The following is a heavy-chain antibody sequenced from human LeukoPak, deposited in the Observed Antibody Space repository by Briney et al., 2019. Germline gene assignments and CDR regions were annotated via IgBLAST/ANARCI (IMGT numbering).Heavy chain of an antibody. CDR3: AREIYYYDSSGYGKARTFDY. D-gene: IGHD3-22*01. Sequence: PSETLSLTCTLSGGSISRYYGSCIPHPPGKGLEWIGYIYYSGSTNYNPSLKSRVTISVDTSKNQFSLKLSSVTAADTAVYYCAREIYYYDSSGYGKARTFDYWGQGTLVTVSS. J-gene: IGHJ4*02. CDR2: IYYSGST. CDR1: GGSISRYY. V-gene: IGHV4-59*01.